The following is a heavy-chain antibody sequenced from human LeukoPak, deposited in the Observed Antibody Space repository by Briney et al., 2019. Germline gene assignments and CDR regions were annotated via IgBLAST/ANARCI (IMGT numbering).Heavy chain of an antibody. J-gene: IGHJ4*02. CDR1: GFTVSSNY. Sequence: GGSLRLSCAASGFTVSSNYMSWVRQAPGKGLEWVSVIYSGGSTYYADSVKGRFTISRDNSKNTQYLQMNSLRAEDTAVYYCARAGAPDYYGSGSPFDYWGQGTLVTVSS. D-gene: IGHD3-10*01. CDR2: IYSGGST. CDR3: ARAGAPDYYGSGSPFDY. V-gene: IGHV3-66*01.